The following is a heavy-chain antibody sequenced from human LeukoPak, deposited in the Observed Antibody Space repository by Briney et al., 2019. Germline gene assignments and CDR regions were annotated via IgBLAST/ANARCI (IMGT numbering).Heavy chain of an antibody. CDR3: AGRRANTCNFCFVY. Sequence: LAGGSLRLSCAVSGFTVTSNFMSWVRQAPGKGLEWVSVIYDRGDTYYADSVKGRFTVSRDTSKNTLYLQLNNLGAEDTAVYYCAGRRANTCNFCFVYWGQGTLVTVSS. V-gene: IGHV3-66*02. D-gene: IGHD1-1*01. CDR2: IYDRGDT. J-gene: IGHJ4*02. CDR1: GFTVTSNF.